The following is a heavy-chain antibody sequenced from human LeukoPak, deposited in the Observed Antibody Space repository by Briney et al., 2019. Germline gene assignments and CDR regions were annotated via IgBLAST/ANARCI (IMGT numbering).Heavy chain of an antibody. V-gene: IGHV4-4*02. J-gene: IGHJ4*02. Sequence: SETLSLTCAVSGDSISTTNWWSWVRQPPGKGLEWIGESYHSGSTNYNPSLKSRVIISVDKSKNQFSLKLRSVTAADTAVYYCARRHRVDYFDYWGQGTLVTVSS. CDR3: ARRHRVDYFDY. CDR2: SYHSGST. D-gene: IGHD2-15*01. CDR1: GDSISTTNW.